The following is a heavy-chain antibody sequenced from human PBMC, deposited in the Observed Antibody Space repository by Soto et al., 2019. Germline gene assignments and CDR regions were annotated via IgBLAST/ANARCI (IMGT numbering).Heavy chain of an antibody. J-gene: IGHJ5*02. V-gene: IGHV4-30-4*02. CDR1: VGSITNGDYP. CDR3: AKTEGGSMWFGESTSNCFEP. Sequence: PSETLSLTCTVSVGSITNGDYPLNWIRQSPGKGLEWIGNIYNTWKTNYNPSLKSRLTMLTDTSKNQFSLKLTSVTAADSGVYVCAKTEGGSMWFGESTSNCFEPWAQGTMVTFSS. D-gene: IGHD3-10*01. CDR2: IYNTWKT.